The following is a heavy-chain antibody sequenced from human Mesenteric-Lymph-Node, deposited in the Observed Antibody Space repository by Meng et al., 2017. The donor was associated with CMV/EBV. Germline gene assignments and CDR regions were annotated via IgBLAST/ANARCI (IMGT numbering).Heavy chain of an antibody. Sequence: CEASGFIFNDYFISWIRQIPGKGLEWVSYMSSSGSFDYADSVRGRFTISRDNTKNLVYLQMNSLRAEDTGVYYCARDRGFDLDYFDYWGQGTLVTVSS. CDR3: ARDRGFDLDYFDY. CDR1: GFIFNDYF. CDR2: MSSSGSF. J-gene: IGHJ4*02. D-gene: IGHD3/OR15-3a*01. V-gene: IGHV3-11*01.